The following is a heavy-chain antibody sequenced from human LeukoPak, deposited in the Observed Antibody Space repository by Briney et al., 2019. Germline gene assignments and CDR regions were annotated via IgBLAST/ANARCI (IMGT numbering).Heavy chain of an antibody. V-gene: IGHV4-61*02. CDR3: ARGYRFYFDY. D-gene: IGHD1-1*01. CDR1: GDSISSGSYY. Sequence: SETLSLTCTVSGDSISSGSYYWSWIRQPAGKGLEWIGRIYVRGSTSHNPALKSRATISADTSKNQFSLKVSSVTAADTAVYYCARGYRFYFDYWGQGTLVTVSS. J-gene: IGHJ4*02. CDR2: IYVRGST.